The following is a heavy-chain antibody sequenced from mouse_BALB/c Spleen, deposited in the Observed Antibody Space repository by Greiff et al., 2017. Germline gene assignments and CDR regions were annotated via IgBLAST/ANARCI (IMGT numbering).Heavy chain of an antibody. J-gene: IGHJ2*01. CDR1: GYTFTSYN. CDR3: ARAIYYDHYFDY. CDR2: IYPGNGDT. V-gene: IGHV1-12*01. D-gene: IGHD2-4*01. Sequence: QVQLQQPGAELVKPGASVKMSCKASGYTFTSYNMHWVKQTPGQGLEWIGAIYPGNGDTSYNQKFKGKATLTADKSSSRAYMQLSSLTSEDSAVYYCARAIYYDHYFDYWGQGTTLTVSS.